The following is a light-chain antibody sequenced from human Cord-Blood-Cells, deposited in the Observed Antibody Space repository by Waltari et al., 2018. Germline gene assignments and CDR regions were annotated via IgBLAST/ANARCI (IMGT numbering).Light chain of an antibody. J-gene: IGLJ3*02. CDR3: QSYDSSNRV. Sequence: NFMLTQPHSVSESPGKTVTISCTGRSGSIASHYLRCYQQRHGSAPTTVIYEDNQRPSGVPDRFSGSIDSSSNSASLTISGLKTEDEADYYCQSYDSSNRVFGGGTKLTVL. V-gene: IGLV6-57*02. CDR2: EDN. CDR1: SGSIASHY.